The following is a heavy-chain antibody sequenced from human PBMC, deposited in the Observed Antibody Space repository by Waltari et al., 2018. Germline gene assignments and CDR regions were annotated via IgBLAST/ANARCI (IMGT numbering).Heavy chain of an antibody. V-gene: IGHV4-39*01. CDR3: ARNFEDYSKREGYSYGYDY. D-gene: IGHD5-18*01. CDR2: IYYSWST. Sequence: QLQLQESGPGLVKPSETLSLTCTVSGGSISSSSYYWGWIRQPPGKGLEWIGSIYYSWSTYYTPSLKSRVTISVDTSKNQFSLKLSSVTAADTAVYYCARNFEDYSKREGYSYGYDYWGQGTLVTVSS. J-gene: IGHJ4*02. CDR1: GGSISSSSYY.